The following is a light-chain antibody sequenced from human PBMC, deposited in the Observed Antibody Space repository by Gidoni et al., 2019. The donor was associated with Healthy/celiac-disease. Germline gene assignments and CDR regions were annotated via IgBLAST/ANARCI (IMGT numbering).Light chain of an antibody. V-gene: IGKV2D-29*01. Sequence: DIVMTQTPLSLSVTPGQQDSISCKSSQSLLHSDGKTYLYWYLQKPGQPPQLLIYEVSNRFSGAPDRSSGSGSGTDFPPQTSRVEAEDVGVYYCMQSIQPPVTFGGGTKVEIK. J-gene: IGKJ4*01. CDR2: EVS. CDR3: MQSIQPPVT. CDR1: QSLLHSDGKTY.